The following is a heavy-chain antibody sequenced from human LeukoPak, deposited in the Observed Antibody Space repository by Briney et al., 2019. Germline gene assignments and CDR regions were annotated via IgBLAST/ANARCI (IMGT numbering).Heavy chain of an antibody. J-gene: IGHJ4*02. CDR2: IKQDGSEK. V-gene: IGHV3-7*01. CDR3: ARDFYDILTGYYIFDY. CDR1: GFTFSSYW. D-gene: IGHD3-9*01. Sequence: GGSLRLSCAASGFTFSSYWISWVRQAPGKGLEWVANIKQDGSEKYYVDSVKGRFTISRDNAKNSLYLQMNSLRAEDTAVYYCARDFYDILTGYYIFDYWGQGTLVTVSS.